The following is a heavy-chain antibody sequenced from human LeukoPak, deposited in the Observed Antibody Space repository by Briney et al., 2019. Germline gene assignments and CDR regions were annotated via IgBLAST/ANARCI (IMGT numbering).Heavy chain of an antibody. CDR2: INPNSGGT. CDR1: GYTFTCYY. Sequence: ASVKVSCKASGYTFTCYYMHWVRQAPGQGLEWMGRINPNSGGTNYAQKFQGRVTMTRDTSISTAYMELSRLRSDDTAVYYCARVARGIGVATIRWFDPWGQGPLVTVSS. D-gene: IGHD5-12*01. V-gene: IGHV1-2*06. J-gene: IGHJ5*02. CDR3: ARVARGIGVATIRWFDP.